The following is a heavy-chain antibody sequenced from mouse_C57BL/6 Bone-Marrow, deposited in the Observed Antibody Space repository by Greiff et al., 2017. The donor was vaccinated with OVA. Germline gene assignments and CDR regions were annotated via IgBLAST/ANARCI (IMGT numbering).Heavy chain of an antibody. CDR3: ARPYYSNYGTWFAY. J-gene: IGHJ3*01. D-gene: IGHD2-5*01. CDR1: GYTFTDYN. Sequence: EEQLQQSGPELVKPGASVKMSCKASGYTFTDYNMHWVKQSHGKSLEWIGYINPNNGGTSYNQKFKGKATLTVNKSSSTAYMELRSLTSEESAVYYCARPYYSNYGTWFAYWGQGTLVTVSA. V-gene: IGHV1-22*01. CDR2: INPNNGGT.